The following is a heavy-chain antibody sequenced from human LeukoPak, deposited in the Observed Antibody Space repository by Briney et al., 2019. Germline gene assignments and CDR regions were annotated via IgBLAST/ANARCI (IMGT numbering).Heavy chain of an antibody. CDR1: GGSISSSSYY. Sequence: PSETLSLTCTVSGGSISSSSYYWGWIRQPPGKGLEWIGSIYYSGSTYYNPSLKSRVTISVDTSKNQFSLKLSSVTAADTAVYYCARVGYYDYVWGSWFLFDYWGQGTLVTVSS. V-gene: IGHV4-39*07. D-gene: IGHD3-16*01. CDR2: IYYSGST. CDR3: ARVGYYDYVWGSWFLFDY. J-gene: IGHJ4*02.